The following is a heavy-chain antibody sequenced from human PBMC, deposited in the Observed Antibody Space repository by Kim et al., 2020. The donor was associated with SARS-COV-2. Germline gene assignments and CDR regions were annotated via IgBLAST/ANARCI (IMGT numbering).Heavy chain of an antibody. D-gene: IGHD2-21*01. V-gene: IGHV3-30*04. Sequence: GGSLILSCAASGFTFSSYAMHWVRQAPGKGLEWVAVISYDGSNKYYVDSVKGRFTISRDNSKNTLYLQMNSLRAEDTAVYYCARDGHIVVVIAIAPYYYGMDVWGQGTTVTVSS. CDR1: GFTFSSYA. J-gene: IGHJ6*02. CDR3: ARDGHIVVVIAIAPYYYGMDV. CDR2: ISYDGSNK.